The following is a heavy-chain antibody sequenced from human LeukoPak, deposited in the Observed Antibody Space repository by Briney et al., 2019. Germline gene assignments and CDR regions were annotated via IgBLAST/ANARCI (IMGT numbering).Heavy chain of an antibody. CDR1: GFTFSSYD. CDR3: ARAPRSRGQQLVRNLNYGMDV. CDR2: IGTAGDT. J-gene: IGHJ6*02. D-gene: IGHD6-13*01. V-gene: IGHV3-13*01. Sequence: GGSLRLSCAASGFTFSSYDMHWVRQATGKGLEWVPAIGTAGDTYYPGSVKGRFTISRENAKNSLYLQMNSLRAGDTAVYYCARAPRSRGQQLVRNLNYGMDVWGQGTTVTVSS.